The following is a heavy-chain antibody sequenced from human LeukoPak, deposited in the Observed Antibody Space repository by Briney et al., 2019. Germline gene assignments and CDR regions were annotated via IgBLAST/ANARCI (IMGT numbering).Heavy chain of an antibody. J-gene: IGHJ6*03. Sequence: ASETLSLTCTVSGGSISSYYWSWIRQPPGKGLEWIGYTYYSGSTNYNPSLKSRVTISVDTSKNQFSLKLSSVTAADTAVYYCARVLGSGSYYDGPDYYYMDVWGKGTTVTVSS. V-gene: IGHV4-59*01. D-gene: IGHD3-10*01. CDR2: TYYSGST. CDR3: ARVLGSGSYYDGPDYYYMDV. CDR1: GGSISSYY.